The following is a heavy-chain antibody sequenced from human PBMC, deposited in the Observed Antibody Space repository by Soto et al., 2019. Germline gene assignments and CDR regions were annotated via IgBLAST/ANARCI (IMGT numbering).Heavy chain of an antibody. D-gene: IGHD2-15*01. CDR1: GYTFTDYD. CDR3: ARVAVAARPRWYNWFDP. V-gene: IGHV1-8*01. J-gene: IGHJ5*02. Sequence: QEQLVQSGAEVKKHGASVKVSCKTSGYTFTDYDINWVRQATGQGLEWIGWMNPNSGETGYAQKFQGRVTRTRSASLSTAYLELSRLRSEDTAVYYCARVAVAARPRWYNWFDPWGQGTLVTVSS. CDR2: MNPNSGET.